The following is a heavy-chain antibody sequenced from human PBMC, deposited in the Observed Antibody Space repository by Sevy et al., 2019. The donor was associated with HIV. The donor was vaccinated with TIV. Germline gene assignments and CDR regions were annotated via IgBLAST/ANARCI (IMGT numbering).Heavy chain of an antibody. CDR1: GFPFGSYE. J-gene: IGHJ4*02. Sequence: GGSLRLSCTASGFPFGSYEMNWVRQAPGKGLEWVSYISNSGSAKYYSDSVRGRFTISRDNAKNSLYLQMTSLRAEDTAVYYCARDLPPSATTVAHFDYWGQGTLVTVSS. CDR3: ARDLPPSATTVAHFDY. D-gene: IGHD4-17*01. V-gene: IGHV3-48*03. CDR2: ISNSGSAK.